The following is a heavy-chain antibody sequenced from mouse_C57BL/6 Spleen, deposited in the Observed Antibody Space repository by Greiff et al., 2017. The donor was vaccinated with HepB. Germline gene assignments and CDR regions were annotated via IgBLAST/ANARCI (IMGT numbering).Heavy chain of an antibody. CDR1: GFTFSDYG. CDR3: ARPTAQATGFAY. J-gene: IGHJ3*01. CDR2: ISSGSSTI. D-gene: IGHD3-2*02. Sequence: EVKLVESGGGLVKPGGSLKLSCAASGFTFSDYGMHWVRQAPEKGLEWVAYISSGSSTIYYADTVKGRFTISRDNAKNTLFLQMTSLRSEDTAMYYCARPTAQATGFAYWGQGTLVTVSA. V-gene: IGHV5-17*01.